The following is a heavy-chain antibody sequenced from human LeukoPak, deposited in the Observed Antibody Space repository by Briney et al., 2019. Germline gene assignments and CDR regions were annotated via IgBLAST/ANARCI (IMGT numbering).Heavy chain of an antibody. Sequence: SETLSLTCAVYGGSFSGYYWSWIRQPPGKGLEWIGEINHSGSTNYNPSLKSRVTISVDTSKNQFSLKLSSVTAADTAVYYCARVAQGSSWYYYYYYMDVWGKGTTVTVSS. V-gene: IGHV4-34*01. J-gene: IGHJ6*03. D-gene: IGHD6-13*01. CDR3: ARVAQGSSWYYYYYYMDV. CDR2: INHSGST. CDR1: GGSFSGYY.